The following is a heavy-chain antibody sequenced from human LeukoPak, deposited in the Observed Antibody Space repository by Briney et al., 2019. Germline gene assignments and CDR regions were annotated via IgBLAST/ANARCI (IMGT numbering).Heavy chain of an antibody. CDR2: ISSSSSYI. D-gene: IGHD6-13*01. CDR1: GFTFSSYS. CDR3: ARDDKQQLVKTYYFDY. J-gene: IGHJ4*02. Sequence: SGGSLRLSCAASGFTFSSYSMNWVRQAPGKGLEWVSSISSSSSYIYYADSVKGRFTISRDNAKNSLYLQMNSLRAEDTAVYYCARDDKQQLVKTYYFDYWGQGTLVTVSS. V-gene: IGHV3-21*01.